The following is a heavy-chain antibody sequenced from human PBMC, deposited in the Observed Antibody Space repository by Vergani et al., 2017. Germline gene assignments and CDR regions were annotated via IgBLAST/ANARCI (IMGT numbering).Heavy chain of an antibody. CDR3: ARDRGSYYRGAAFDI. CDR1: GFIVSSTY. CDR2: IYSGGST. Sequence: EVQLVESGGGLIQPGGSLRLSCAVSGFIVSSTYMSWVRQAPGKGLEWVSVIYSGGSTDYADSVKGRFTISRDNSTNTLYLQMNSLRAEDTAVYYCARDRGSYYRGAAFDIWGQGTMVTVSS. V-gene: IGHV3-53*01. D-gene: IGHD1-26*01. J-gene: IGHJ3*02.